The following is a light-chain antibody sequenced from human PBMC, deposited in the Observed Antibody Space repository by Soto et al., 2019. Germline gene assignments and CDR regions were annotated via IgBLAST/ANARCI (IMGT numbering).Light chain of an antibody. J-gene: IGLJ1*01. CDR1: SSDVGGYNY. CDR3: SSYTSSSTGV. Sequence: QSVLTQPDSVSGSPLQSITISCTGTSSDVGGYNYVSWYQQHPGKAPKLMIYDVSNRPSGVSNRFSGSKSGNTASLTTSGLQAEDEADYYCSSYTSSSTGVFGTGTKVTVL. V-gene: IGLV2-14*01. CDR2: DVS.